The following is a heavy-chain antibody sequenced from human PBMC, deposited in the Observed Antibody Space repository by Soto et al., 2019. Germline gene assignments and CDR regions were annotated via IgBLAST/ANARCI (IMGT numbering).Heavy chain of an antibody. CDR1: GGSISSYY. CDR3: ARGGVVVKGNWFDP. V-gene: IGHV4-59*01. Sequence: SETLSLTCTVSGGSISSYYWSWIRQPPGKGLEWIGYIYYSGSTNYNPSLKSRVTISVDTSKNQFSLKLSSVTAADTAVYYCARGGVVVKGNWFDPWGQGTLVTVSS. J-gene: IGHJ5*02. CDR2: IYYSGST. D-gene: IGHD3-22*01.